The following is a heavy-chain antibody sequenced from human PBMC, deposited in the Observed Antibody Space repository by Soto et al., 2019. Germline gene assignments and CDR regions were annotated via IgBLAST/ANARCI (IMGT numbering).Heavy chain of an antibody. CDR3: AKILQLGDYAFYYYGMDV. J-gene: IGHJ6*02. D-gene: IGHD4-17*01. V-gene: IGHV3-30*18. CDR2: ISYDGSNK. Sequence: QVQLVESGGGVVQPGRSLRLSCAASGFTFSNYGMHWVRQAPGKGLEWVAVISYDGSNKYYADSVKGRITISRDNSKNTLYLQMNSLRAEDTAVYYCAKILQLGDYAFYYYGMDVWGQGTTVTVSS. CDR1: GFTFSNYG.